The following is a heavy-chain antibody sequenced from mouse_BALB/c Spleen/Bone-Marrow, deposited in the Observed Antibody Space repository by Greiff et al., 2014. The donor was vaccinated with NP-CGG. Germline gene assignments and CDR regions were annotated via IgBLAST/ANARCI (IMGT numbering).Heavy chain of an antibody. D-gene: IGHD2-4*01. CDR3: VLRGDYYGYFDV. CDR2: ILPGSGTT. Sequence: QVQLQQPGAELMKPGASVKISCKATGYTFSSYWIEWVKQRPGHGLEWIGEILPGSGTTNYNENFKGKATFTADTSSNTSYMQLSSLTSEDSAVNYCVLRGDYYGYFDVWGAGTTVTVSS. J-gene: IGHJ1*01. V-gene: IGHV1-9*01. CDR1: GYTFSSYW.